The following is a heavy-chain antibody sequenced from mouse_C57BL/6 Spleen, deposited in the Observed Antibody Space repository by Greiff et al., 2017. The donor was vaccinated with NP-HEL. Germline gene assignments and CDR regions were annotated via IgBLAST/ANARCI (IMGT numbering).Heavy chain of an antibody. D-gene: IGHD2-3*01. V-gene: IGHV1-80*01. Sequence: QVQLKESGAELVKPGASVKISCKASGYAFSSYWMNWVKQRPGKGLEWIGQIYPGDGDTNYNGKFKGKATLTADKSSSTAYMQLSSLTSEDSAVYFCARGDYDGPRFAYWGQGTLVTVSA. CDR1: GYAFSSYW. CDR2: IYPGDGDT. J-gene: IGHJ3*01. CDR3: ARGDYDGPRFAY.